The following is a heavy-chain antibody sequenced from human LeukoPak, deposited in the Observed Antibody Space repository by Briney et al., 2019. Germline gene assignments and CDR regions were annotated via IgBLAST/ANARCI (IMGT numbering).Heavy chain of an antibody. CDR2: MSYDVINE. Sequence: GGSLRLSCAASGFTFSTYTLHWVGQAPGKGLEWVAVMSYDVINEFYADSVKGRFTISRDNSKNTLYLQMNSLRAEDTAVYYCAREYISGWYDYWGQGTLVTVSS. V-gene: IGHV3-30*04. J-gene: IGHJ4*02. CDR3: AREYISGWYDY. D-gene: IGHD6-19*01. CDR1: GFTFSTYT.